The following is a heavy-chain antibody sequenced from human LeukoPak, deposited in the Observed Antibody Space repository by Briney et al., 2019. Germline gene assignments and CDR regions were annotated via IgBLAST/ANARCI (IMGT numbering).Heavy chain of an antibody. CDR1: GGSFSGYY. CDR2: IYYSGST. CDR3: AREGDKYANWFDT. Sequence: ETLSLTCAVYGGSFSGYYWSWIRQPPGKGLEWIGYIYYSGSTNYNPSLKSRVTISVDTSKNQFSLNLSSVTAADTAMYYCAREGDKYANWFDTWGQGTLVTVSS. D-gene: IGHD2-8*01. J-gene: IGHJ5*02. V-gene: IGHV4-59*01.